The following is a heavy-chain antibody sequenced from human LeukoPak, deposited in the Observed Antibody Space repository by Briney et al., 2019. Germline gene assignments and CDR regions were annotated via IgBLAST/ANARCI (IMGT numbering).Heavy chain of an antibody. CDR1: GGSISSGGYY. V-gene: IGHV4-31*03. CDR3: ARERIAAPDH. D-gene: IGHD6-6*01. Sequence: SETLSLTCTVSGGSISSGGYYWSWIRQHPGKGLEWIGYIYYSGSTYYNPSLKSRVTISVDTSKNQFSLKLSSVTAADTAVYYCARERIAAPDHWGQGTLVTVSS. CDR2: IYYSGST. J-gene: IGHJ4*02.